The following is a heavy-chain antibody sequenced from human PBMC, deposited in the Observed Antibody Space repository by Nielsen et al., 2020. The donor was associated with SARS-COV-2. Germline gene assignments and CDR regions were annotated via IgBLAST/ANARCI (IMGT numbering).Heavy chain of an antibody. V-gene: IGHV4-39*07. Sequence: SETLSLTCTVSGGSISSSSYYWGWIRQPPGKGLEWIGSIYHSGSTYYNPSLKSRVTISVDTSKNQFSLKLSSVTAADTAVYYCARGAYDFWSGLRYYYYYMDVWGKGTTVTVSS. CDR3: ARGAYDFWSGLRYYYYYMDV. J-gene: IGHJ6*03. D-gene: IGHD3-3*01. CDR2: IYHSGST. CDR1: GGSISSSSYY.